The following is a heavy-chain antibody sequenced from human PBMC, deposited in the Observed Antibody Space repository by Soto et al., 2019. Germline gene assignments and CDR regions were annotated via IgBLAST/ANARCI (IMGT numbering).Heavy chain of an antibody. CDR3: ATGPSNWFDP. V-gene: IGHV1-8*01. J-gene: IGHJ5*02. CDR2: LNPNSGKT. CDR1: GYTSTNYD. Sequence: ASVKVSCKASGYTSTNYDIEWVRQATGQGPEWMGWLNPNSGKTVYAQKFQGRVTMTEDTSIDTAYMELSSLRSEDTAVYYCATGPSNWFDPWGQGTLVTVSS.